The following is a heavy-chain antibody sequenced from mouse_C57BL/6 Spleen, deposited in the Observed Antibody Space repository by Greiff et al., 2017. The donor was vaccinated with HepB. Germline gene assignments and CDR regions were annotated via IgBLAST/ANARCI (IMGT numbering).Heavy chain of an antibody. CDR2: ISSGSSTI. V-gene: IGHV5-17*01. Sequence: EVHLVESGGGLVKPGGSLKLSCAASGFTFSDYGMHWVRQAPEKGLEWVAYISSGSSTIYYADTVKGRFTISRDNAKTTLFLQMTSLRSEDTAMYYCARNYMDYDALYYYAMDYWGQGTSVTVSS. J-gene: IGHJ4*01. D-gene: IGHD2-4*01. CDR1: GFTFSDYG. CDR3: ARNYMDYDALYYYAMDY.